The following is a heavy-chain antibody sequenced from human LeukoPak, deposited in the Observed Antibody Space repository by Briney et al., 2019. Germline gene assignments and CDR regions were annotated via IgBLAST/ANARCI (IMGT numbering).Heavy chain of an antibody. J-gene: IGHJ2*01. Sequence: PSETLSLTCTVSGGSINSGSHYWGWLRQPPGKGLEWIGSIYYTGKTYYNPSLKSRATMSVDTSKNHFSLTLSSVTAADTAVYYCATLYTPNVVYNWYFDLWGHGTLVTVSS. CDR1: GGSINSGSHY. CDR3: ATLYTPNVVYNWYFDL. V-gene: IGHV4-39*01. D-gene: IGHD2-2*02. CDR2: IYYTGKT.